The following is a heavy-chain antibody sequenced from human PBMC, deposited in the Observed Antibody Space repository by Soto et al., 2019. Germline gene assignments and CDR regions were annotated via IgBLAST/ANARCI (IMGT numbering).Heavy chain of an antibody. CDR2: ISGSGGST. J-gene: IGHJ4*02. CDR3: ANTETYYYDSSGYYYEDY. Sequence: EVQLLESGGGLVQPGGSLRLSCAASGFTFSSYAMSWVRQAPGKGLEWVSAISGSGGSTYYADSVKGRFTISRDNSKNTLYLQMNSLRAEDTAVYYCANTETYYYDSSGYYYEDYWCQGTLVTVSS. V-gene: IGHV3-23*01. CDR1: GFTFSSYA. D-gene: IGHD3-22*01.